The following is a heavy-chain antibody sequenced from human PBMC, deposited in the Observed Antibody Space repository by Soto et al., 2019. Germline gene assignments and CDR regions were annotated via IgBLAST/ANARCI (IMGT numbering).Heavy chain of an antibody. CDR3: ARESYDSSGYYSSDAFDI. CDR1: GGSISSGDYY. Sequence: PSETLSLTCTVSGGSISSGDYYWSWIRQPPGKGLEWIGYIYYSGSTYYNPSLKSRVTISVDTSKNQFSLKLSSVTAADTAVYYCARESYDSSGYYSSDAFDIWGQGTMVTVS. V-gene: IGHV4-30-4*01. CDR2: IYYSGST. J-gene: IGHJ3*02. D-gene: IGHD3-22*01.